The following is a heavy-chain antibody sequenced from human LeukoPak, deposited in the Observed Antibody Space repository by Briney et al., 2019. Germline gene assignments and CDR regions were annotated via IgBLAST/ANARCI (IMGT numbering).Heavy chain of an antibody. CDR3: VRGDLSCSGTGSYCAFDT. D-gene: IGHD3-10*01. Sequence: SETLSLTCTVSDGSISGYYWTWIRQPPGKGLEWIGLIHSSGSTHYSPSLNSRLTISVDTSKQQFSMRLTSVTAADTAVYYCVRGDLSCSGTGSYCAFDTWGQGTMVTVSS. J-gene: IGHJ3*02. CDR2: IHSSGST. CDR1: DGSISGYY. V-gene: IGHV4-59*08.